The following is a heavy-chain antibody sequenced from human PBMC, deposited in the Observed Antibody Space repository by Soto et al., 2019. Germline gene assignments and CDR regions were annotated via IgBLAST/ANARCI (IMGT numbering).Heavy chain of an antibody. V-gene: IGHV1-69*01. CDR1: GGTFSSYA. CDR3: ARDGGYGSGSYYD. J-gene: IGHJ4*02. CDR2: IIPIFGTA. D-gene: IGHD3-10*01. Sequence: QVQLVQSGAEVKKPGSSVKVSSKASGGTFSSYAISWVRQAPGQGLEWMGGIIPIFGTANYAQKFQGRVTITAHESTSTAYMELSSLRSEDTAVYYGARDGGYGSGSYYDWGQGTLVTVSS.